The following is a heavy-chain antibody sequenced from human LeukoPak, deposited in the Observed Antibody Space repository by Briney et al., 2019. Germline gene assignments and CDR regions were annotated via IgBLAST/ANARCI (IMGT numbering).Heavy chain of an antibody. Sequence: ASVKVSCKASGGTFSNYAVTWVRQAPGQGLEWMGGIIPIFGTANYAQKFQGRVTITADESTSTAYMELSSLRSDDTAVYYCARQYCSGDCYLDHWGQGTLVIVSS. CDR3: ARQYCSGDCYLDH. D-gene: IGHD2-21*01. V-gene: IGHV1-69*01. J-gene: IGHJ4*02. CDR1: GGTFSNYA. CDR2: IIPIFGTA.